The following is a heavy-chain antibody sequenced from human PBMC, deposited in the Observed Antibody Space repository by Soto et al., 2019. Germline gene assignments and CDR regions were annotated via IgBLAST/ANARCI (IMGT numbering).Heavy chain of an antibody. D-gene: IGHD3-10*01. V-gene: IGHV3-66*01. J-gene: IGHJ4*02. Sequence: EVQLVESGGGLVQPGGSLRLSCAVSGFTVNNNYMSWVRQAPGKGLEWVSVIYIGGNTDYADSVRGRFTVSRDTSKNTLYLQMNSLRAEDTAIYYCTRDSSYYGSGRGVLDYWGRGTLVTVSS. CDR1: GFTVNNNY. CDR3: TRDSSYYGSGRGVLDY. CDR2: IYIGGNT.